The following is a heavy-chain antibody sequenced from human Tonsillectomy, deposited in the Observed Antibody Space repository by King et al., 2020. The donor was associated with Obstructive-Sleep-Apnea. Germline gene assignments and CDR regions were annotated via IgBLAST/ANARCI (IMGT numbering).Heavy chain of an antibody. CDR3: ARHRGVEDYGGYGDYFDY. J-gene: IGHJ4*02. CDR2: MYYSGNS. D-gene: IGHD5-12*01. Sequence: QLQESGPGLVKPSETLSLTCTVSGDSISNYYWSWFRQPPGKGLEWIWYMYYSGNSNYNPSLKRRVTISVDTSKIPFSPRLSPVTAADTAVYYCARHRGVEDYGGYGDYFDYWGQGTLVTVSS. CDR1: GDSISNYY. V-gene: IGHV4-59*08.